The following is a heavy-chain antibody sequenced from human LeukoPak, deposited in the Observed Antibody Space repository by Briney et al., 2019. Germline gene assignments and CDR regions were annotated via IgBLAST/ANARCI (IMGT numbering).Heavy chain of an antibody. CDR1: DDSITTYY. Sequence: SETLSLTCTVSDDSITTYYWSWIRQPPGKGLEWIGEINHSGSTNYNPSLKSRVTISVDTSKNQFSLKLSSVTAADTAVYYCARKSMVRGVDYWGQGTLVTVSS. V-gene: IGHV4-34*01. CDR3: ARKSMVRGVDY. D-gene: IGHD3-10*01. J-gene: IGHJ4*02. CDR2: INHSGST.